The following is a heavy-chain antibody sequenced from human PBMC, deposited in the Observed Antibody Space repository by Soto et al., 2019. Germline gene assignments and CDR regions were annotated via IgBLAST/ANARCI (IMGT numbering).Heavy chain of an antibody. V-gene: IGHV1-8*01. CDR1: GYTFTSYD. Sequence: AAVKVSCKASGYTFTSYDINWVRQATGQGLEWMGWMNPNSGNTGYAQKFQGRVTMTRNTSISTAYMELSSLRSEDTAVYYCARGKEQQLVPWFDPWGQGTTVTVSS. CDR3: ARGKEQQLVPWFDP. J-gene: IGHJ5*01. CDR2: MNPNSGNT. D-gene: IGHD6-13*01.